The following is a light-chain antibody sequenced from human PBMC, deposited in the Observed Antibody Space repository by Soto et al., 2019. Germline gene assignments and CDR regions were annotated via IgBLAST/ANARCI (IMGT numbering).Light chain of an antibody. CDR2: DVT. CDR1: SSDVGGYNY. V-gene: IGLV2-11*01. J-gene: IGLJ2*01. CDR3: CSYAGSYTVV. Sequence: QSALTQPRSVSGSPGQSVTISCTGTSSDVGGYNYVSWYQQHPGKLPKLMIYDVTQRPSGVPDRFSGSKSVNTASLIISGLQAEDEADYYCCSYAGSYTVVFGGGTKLTVL.